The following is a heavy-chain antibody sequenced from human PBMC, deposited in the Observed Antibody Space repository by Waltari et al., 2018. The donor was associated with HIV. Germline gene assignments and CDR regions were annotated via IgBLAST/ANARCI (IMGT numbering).Heavy chain of an antibody. D-gene: IGHD6-13*01. CDR2: IWYDGSKK. CDR3: ARKYSSSWGAPFDY. V-gene: IGHV3-33*01. CDR1: GFTLSSYG. Sequence: QVQLVESGGGVVQPGGSLRPSCATSGFTLSSYGLHWGRQAPGKGLEWVTVIWYDGSKKYYADSVKGRFTISRDNSKNTLYLQMNSLRIEDTAVYYCARKYSSSWGAPFDYWGQGTLVTVSS. J-gene: IGHJ4*02.